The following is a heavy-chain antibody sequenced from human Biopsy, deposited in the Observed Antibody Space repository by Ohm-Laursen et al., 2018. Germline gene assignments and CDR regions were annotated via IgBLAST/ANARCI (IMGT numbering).Heavy chain of an antibody. D-gene: IGHD3-22*01. V-gene: IGHV3-30*18. CDR1: GFTFSSYS. CDR2: ISNDGDIK. CDR3: TKDRFPYTSGYSSVFEY. J-gene: IGHJ4*02. Sequence: SLRLSCTASGFTFSSYSMHWVRQAPGKGLEWVSLISNDGDIKYSADSMAGRFTISRDKSRNTLFLQMNSLKAEDTAVYYCTKDRFPYTSGYSSVFEYWGQGTLVTVSS.